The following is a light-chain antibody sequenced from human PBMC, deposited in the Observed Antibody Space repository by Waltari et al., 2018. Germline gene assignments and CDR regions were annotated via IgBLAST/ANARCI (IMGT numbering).Light chain of an antibody. J-gene: IGLJ7*01. Sequence: QSVLTQPPSVSAAPGQRVTISCSGGRSNIGNNYVSWYRQFPGTAPKLLIYEVNERPSGVPVRFSGSKSGTSATLDITGLQAGDEADYYCGTWDSSLSGAVFGGGTHLTVL. CDR1: RSNIGNNY. V-gene: IGLV1-51*02. CDR2: EVN. CDR3: GTWDSSLSGAV.